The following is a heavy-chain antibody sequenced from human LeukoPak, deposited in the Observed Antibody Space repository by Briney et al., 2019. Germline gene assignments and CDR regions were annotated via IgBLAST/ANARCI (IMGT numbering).Heavy chain of an antibody. D-gene: IGHD3-10*01. V-gene: IGHV3-23*01. CDR2: ISSNGGIT. CDR1: GFTLSSYA. CDR3: AKGVGEGAFDI. Sequence: PGGSLRLSCAASGFTLSSYAMSWVRQAPGKGLEWVSTISSNGGITYYADSVKGRFTVSRDNSQNTLYLQMNSLRAEDTAVYYCAKGVGEGAFDIWGQGTMVTVSS. J-gene: IGHJ3*02.